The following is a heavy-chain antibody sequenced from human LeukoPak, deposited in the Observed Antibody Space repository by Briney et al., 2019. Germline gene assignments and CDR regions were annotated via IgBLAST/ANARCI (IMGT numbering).Heavy chain of an antibody. V-gene: IGHV1-46*01. Sequence: ASVKVSCKASGYTFTSYYMHWVRQAPGQGLEWMGIINPSGGSTSYAQKFQVRVTMTRDTSISTAYMDLSSLTSDDTAVYYCARGDRSSWYFDYWGQGTLVTVSS. CDR1: GYTFTSYY. CDR2: INPSGGST. J-gene: IGHJ4*01. CDR3: ARGDRSSWYFDY. D-gene: IGHD6-13*01.